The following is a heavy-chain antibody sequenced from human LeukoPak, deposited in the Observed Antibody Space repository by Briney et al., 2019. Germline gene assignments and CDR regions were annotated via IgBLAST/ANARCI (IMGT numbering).Heavy chain of an antibody. D-gene: IGHD3-10*01. CDR1: GYTFTSYG. J-gene: IGHJ3*02. CDR3: ARIRITMVRGVIITYLGDAFDI. Sequence: EASVKVSCMASGYTFTSYGISWVRQAPGQGLEWMGWISAYNGNTNYAQKLQGRVTMTTDTSTSTAYMELRSLRSDDTAVYYCARIRITMVRGVIITYLGDAFDIWGQGTMVTVSS. CDR2: ISAYNGNT. V-gene: IGHV1-18*01.